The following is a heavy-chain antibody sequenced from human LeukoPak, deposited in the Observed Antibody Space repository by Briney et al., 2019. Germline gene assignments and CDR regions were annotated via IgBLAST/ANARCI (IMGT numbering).Heavy chain of an antibody. J-gene: IGHJ3*02. CDR2: IYYSGST. CDR3: ARGGIAAAGTHAFDI. V-gene: IGHV4-39*07. D-gene: IGHD6-13*01. Sequence: SETLSLTCTVSGGSISSSSYYWGWIRQPPGKGLEWIGSIYYSGSTYYNPSLKSRVTISVDTSKNQFSLKLSSVTAADTAVYYCARGGIAAAGTHAFDIWGQGTMVTVSS. CDR1: GGSISSSSYY.